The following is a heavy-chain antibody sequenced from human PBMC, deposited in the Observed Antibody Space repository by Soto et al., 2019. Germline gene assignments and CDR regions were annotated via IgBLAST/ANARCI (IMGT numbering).Heavy chain of an antibody. V-gene: IGHV3-23*01. Sequence: GGSLRLSCIASGFTFSRTAMSWVRQAPGQGLEWVASISENGGSRGGTYYADSVKGRCTISRDNDKDTLYLQMNSLRAEDTAVYYCAKDVVVAARESVYWGQGTLVTVSS. J-gene: IGHJ4*02. D-gene: IGHD2-15*01. CDR3: AKDVVVAARESVY. CDR2: ISENGGSRGGT. CDR1: GFTFSRTA.